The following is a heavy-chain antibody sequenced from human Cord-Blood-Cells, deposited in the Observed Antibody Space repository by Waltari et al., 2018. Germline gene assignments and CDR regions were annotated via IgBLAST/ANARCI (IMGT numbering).Heavy chain of an antibody. CDR1: GGSFSGYY. J-gene: IGHJ4*02. V-gene: IGHV4-34*01. Sequence: QVQLQQWGAGLLKPSETLSLTCAVYGGSFSGYYWSWIRQPPGKGLEWIGEINHSGSTNYNLSLKSRVTISVDTSKNQFSLKLSSVTAADTAVYYCARADHSNYFDYWGQGTLVTVSS. D-gene: IGHD4-4*01. CDR3: ARADHSNYFDY. CDR2: INHSGST.